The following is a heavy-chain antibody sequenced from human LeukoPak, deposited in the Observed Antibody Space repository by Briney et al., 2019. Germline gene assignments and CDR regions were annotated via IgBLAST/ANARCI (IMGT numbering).Heavy chain of an antibody. CDR2: INPNNGGT. CDR3: ARARGDIVVVPAAIWFDP. J-gene: IGHJ5*02. V-gene: IGHV1-2*02. D-gene: IGHD2-2*01. Sequence: ASVKVSCKASGYTFTGYYMHWVRQAPGQRLEWMGWINPNNGGTNYAQKFQGRVTMNRNTPISTAYIELSRLPSDDTAVYYCARARGDIVVVPAAIWFDPCGPGTLVTVSS. CDR1: GYTFTGYY.